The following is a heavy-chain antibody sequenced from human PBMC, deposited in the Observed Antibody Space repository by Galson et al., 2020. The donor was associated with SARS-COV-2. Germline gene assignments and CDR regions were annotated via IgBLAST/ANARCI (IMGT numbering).Heavy chain of an antibody. CDR1: GYTFTSYG. V-gene: IGHV1-18*01. Sequence: ASVKVSCKASGYTFTSYGISWVRQAPGQGLEWMGWISAYNGNTNYAQKLQGRVTMTTDTSTSTAYMELRSLRSDDTAVYYCARDSPTPRHIVGATKGRDYWGQGTLVTVSS. J-gene: IGHJ4*02. CDR2: ISAYNGNT. CDR3: ARDSPTPRHIVGATKGRDY. D-gene: IGHD1-26*01.